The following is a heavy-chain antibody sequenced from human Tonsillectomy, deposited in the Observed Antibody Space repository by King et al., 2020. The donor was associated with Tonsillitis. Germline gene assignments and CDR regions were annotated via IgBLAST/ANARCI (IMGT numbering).Heavy chain of an antibody. CDR1: GFTFDDYV. CDR3: AKDFTVAGTTGSVFDI. V-gene: IGHV3-9*01. Sequence: EVQLVESGGGLVQPGRSLRLSCAASGFTFDDYVMHWVRQAPGKGLEWVSGISWNSDIIGYADSVKGRFTISRDNAKNSLYLQMNSLRAEDTALYYCAKDFTVAGTTGSVFDIWGQGTMVTVSS. CDR2: ISWNSDII. J-gene: IGHJ3*02. D-gene: IGHD6-19*01.